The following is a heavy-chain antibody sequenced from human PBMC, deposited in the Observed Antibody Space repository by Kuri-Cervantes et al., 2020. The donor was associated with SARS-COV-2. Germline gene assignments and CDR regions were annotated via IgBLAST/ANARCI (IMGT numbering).Heavy chain of an antibody. D-gene: IGHD2-2*01. J-gene: IGHJ3*02. Sequence: ASVKVSCKASGYTFTSYGISWVRQAPGQGREWMGWISAYNGNTNYAQKLQGRVTMTTDTSTSTAYMELRSLRSDDTAVYYCARPRGIVVVPAAMGGAFDIWGQGTMVTVSS. CDR2: ISAYNGNT. CDR3: ARPRGIVVVPAAMGGAFDI. V-gene: IGHV1-18*01. CDR1: GYTFTSYG.